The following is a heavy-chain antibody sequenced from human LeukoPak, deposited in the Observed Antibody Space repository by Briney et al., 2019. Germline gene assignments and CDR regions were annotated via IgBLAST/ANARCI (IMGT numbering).Heavy chain of an antibody. CDR1: GFTFSSYA. Sequence: GGSLRLSCTASGFTFSSYAMSWVRQAAGKGLEWVSGIRGSGGSTYYADSVKGRFTISRDNSKNTVYLQMNSLRAEDTAVYYCARFSIAAAAYYFDYWGQGTLVTVSS. D-gene: IGHD6-13*01. CDR3: ARFSIAAAAYYFDY. CDR2: IRGSGGST. J-gene: IGHJ4*02. V-gene: IGHV3-23*01.